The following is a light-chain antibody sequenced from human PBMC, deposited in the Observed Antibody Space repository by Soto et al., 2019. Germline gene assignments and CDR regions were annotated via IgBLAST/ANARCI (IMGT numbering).Light chain of an antibody. J-gene: IGKJ2*01. Sequence: EIVLTQTPGTQSLSPGDRATLSCRASQSVSSSDLAWYKQKPGQAPRLLIYGASTRATGIPDRLSGSGSATDFTLTISRLVPEEFAVYYFQQYGGSPLFTFGQGTKLEIK. CDR3: QQYGGSPLFT. V-gene: IGKV3-20*01. CDR2: GAS. CDR1: QSVSSSD.